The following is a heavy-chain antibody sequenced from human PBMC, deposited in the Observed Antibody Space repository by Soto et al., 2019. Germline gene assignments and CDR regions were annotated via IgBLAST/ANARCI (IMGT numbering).Heavy chain of an antibody. CDR3: ASAVLVGDTAHIFDS. D-gene: IGHD1-26*01. J-gene: IGHJ4*02. Sequence: GGSLRLSCSAYAMSWGRQALGKGLEWVSGISGSGGSTCYAESVKGWLTISRDNSNNTVYLQMNSLKAEDTAVYDCASAVLVGDTAHIFDSWGQGTLVTVSS. CDR1: A. V-gene: IGHV3-23*01. CDR2: ISGSGGST.